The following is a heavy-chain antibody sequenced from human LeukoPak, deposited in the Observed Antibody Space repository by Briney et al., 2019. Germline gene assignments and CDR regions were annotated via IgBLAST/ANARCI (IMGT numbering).Heavy chain of an antibody. CDR2: ITGSSNPI. V-gene: IGHV3-48*02. CDR1: GFTFSTYS. CDR3: VRDPEALDY. J-gene: IGHJ4*02. Sequence: GGSLRLSCAASGFTFSTYSMNWVRQAPGKGPEWVSYITGSSNPIYYADSVKGRFTISRDNAKNSLYLQMNSLRDEDTAVYYCVRDPEALDYWGQGTLVTVSS.